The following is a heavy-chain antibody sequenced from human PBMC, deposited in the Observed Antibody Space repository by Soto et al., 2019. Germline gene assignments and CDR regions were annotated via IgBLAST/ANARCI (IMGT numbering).Heavy chain of an antibody. J-gene: IGHJ6*02. Sequence: QVQVVQSGAEVKKPGSSVKVSCKVSGGIFTNNAISWVRQAPGQGLEWLGGVIPLFDTAYSAQIFRGGLRISADGATTTAYMELSGLTSADTAVYFCATGGHNDGYNFYHGMDVWGQGTTVTVS. V-gene: IGHV1-69*01. CDR3: ATGGHNDGYNFYHGMDV. CDR1: GGIFTNNA. D-gene: IGHD5-18*01. CDR2: VIPLFDTA.